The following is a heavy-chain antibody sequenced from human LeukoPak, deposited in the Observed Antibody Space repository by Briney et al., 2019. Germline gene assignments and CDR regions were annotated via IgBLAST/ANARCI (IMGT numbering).Heavy chain of an antibody. CDR1: GFTFTTYW. CDR3: ARARGFDY. V-gene: IGHV3-74*01. Sequence: GGSLRLSCAASGFTFTTYWMHWVRQVPGKGLVWVARIKGDGSSTRHADSMKGRFTISRDNAKNSLYLQMNSLRVEDTAWYYCARARGFDYWGQGTLVTVSS. J-gene: IGHJ4*02. CDR2: IKGDGSST. D-gene: IGHD3-10*01.